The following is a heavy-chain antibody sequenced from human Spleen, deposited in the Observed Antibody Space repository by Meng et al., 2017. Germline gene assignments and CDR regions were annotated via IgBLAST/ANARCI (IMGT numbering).Heavy chain of an antibody. CDR3: ARDWQYFQH. V-gene: IGHV7-4-1*02. J-gene: IGHJ1*01. CDR2: INTNTGKP. CDR1: GYTFISYP. Sequence: QLVQCGAGVKTPGASVKVSCKASGYTFISYPMNWVRQAPGQGLEWMGWINTNTGKPTYAQGCTGRFVFSLDTSVSTAYLQISSLKADDTAVYYCARDWQYFQHWGQGTLVTVSS.